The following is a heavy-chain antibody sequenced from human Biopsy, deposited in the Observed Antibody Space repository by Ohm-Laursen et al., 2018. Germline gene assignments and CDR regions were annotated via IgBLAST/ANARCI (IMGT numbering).Heavy chain of an antibody. D-gene: IGHD3-16*01. J-gene: IGHJ4*02. CDR3: ARDSRGGHLNTTLITGKNLDS. CDR2: INHSGRT. V-gene: IGHV4-34*01. Sequence: GTLSLTCAVYGESFNGCYWSWIRQTPGKGLEWIGEINHSGRTNYNPSVKSRVTISVDTSKNQFSLKLNSVTAADTAVYFCARDSRGGHLNTTLITGKNLDSWGQGILVTVSS. CDR1: GESFNGCY.